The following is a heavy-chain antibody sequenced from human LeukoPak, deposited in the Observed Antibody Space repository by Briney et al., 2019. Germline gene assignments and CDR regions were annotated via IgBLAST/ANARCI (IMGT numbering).Heavy chain of an antibody. CDR2: ISHSGSA. Sequence: SETLSLTCTVSGGSISSGGYYWSWIRQPPGKGLEWIGYISHSGSAYYNPSLKSRVTISVDRSKNQFSLKVNSVTAADTAVYYCASPKPYCSGGSCSYYFDYWGQGTLVTVSS. D-gene: IGHD2-15*01. V-gene: IGHV4-30-2*01. CDR3: ASPKPYCSGGSCSYYFDY. CDR1: GGSISSGGYY. J-gene: IGHJ4*02.